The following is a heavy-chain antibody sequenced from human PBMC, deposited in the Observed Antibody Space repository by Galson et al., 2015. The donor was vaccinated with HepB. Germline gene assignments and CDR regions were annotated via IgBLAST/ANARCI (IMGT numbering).Heavy chain of an antibody. J-gene: IGHJ5*02. Sequence: PALVKPTQTLTLTCTFSGFSFSTSAVGVGWIRQPPGKALEWLAIIYWNDDKRYSPSLKSRLTITKDTSKNQVVLTMTNMDPVDTATYYCAHTLWDGLGSYYNWFDPWGQGTLVTVSS. CDR1: GFSFSTSAVG. CDR3: AHTLWDGLGSYYNWFDP. V-gene: IGHV2-5*01. CDR2: IYWNDDK. D-gene: IGHD3-10*01.